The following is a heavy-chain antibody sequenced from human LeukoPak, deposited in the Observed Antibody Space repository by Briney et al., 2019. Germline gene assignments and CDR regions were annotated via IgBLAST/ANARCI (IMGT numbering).Heavy chain of an antibody. CDR2: MDPNTGNT. J-gene: IGHJ4*02. Sequence: ASVKVSCKASGYTFTSYDINWVRQATGQGLEWMGWMDPNTGNTGYAQKFQGRITMTGNTSISTAYMELRSLRSDDTAVYYCARDGKLERLELGAYWGQGTLVTVSS. CDR3: ARDGKLERLELGAY. CDR1: GYTFTSYD. V-gene: IGHV1-8*01. D-gene: IGHD1-1*01.